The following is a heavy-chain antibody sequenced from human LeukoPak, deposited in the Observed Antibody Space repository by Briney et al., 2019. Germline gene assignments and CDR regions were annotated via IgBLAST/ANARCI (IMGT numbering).Heavy chain of an antibody. V-gene: IGHV3-7*01. CDR3: ARGEQQLGGYFDY. J-gene: IGHJ4*02. CDR2: IKQDGSEK. D-gene: IGHD6-13*01. CDR1: GFTFSSYW. Sequence: GGSLRLSCAAYGFTFSSYWMSWVRHAPGKGLEWVANIKQDGSEKYYVDSVKGRFTISRDNAKNSLYLQMNSLRAEDTAVYYCARGEQQLGGYFDYWGQGTLVTVSS.